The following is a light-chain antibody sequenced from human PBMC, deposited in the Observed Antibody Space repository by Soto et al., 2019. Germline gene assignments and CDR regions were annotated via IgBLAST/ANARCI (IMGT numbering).Light chain of an antibody. J-gene: IGLJ2*01. CDR3: GTWDSSLSVVV. V-gene: IGLV1-51*02. CDR1: SSNIGNNY. CDR2: END. Sequence: QSVLTQPPSVSAAPGQKVTISCSGSSSNIGNNYVSWYQQLPGTAPKLLIYENDKRPSGTSDRFSGSKSGTSATLGITGLQTGDEADYYCGTWDSSLSVVVFGGGTKLTVL.